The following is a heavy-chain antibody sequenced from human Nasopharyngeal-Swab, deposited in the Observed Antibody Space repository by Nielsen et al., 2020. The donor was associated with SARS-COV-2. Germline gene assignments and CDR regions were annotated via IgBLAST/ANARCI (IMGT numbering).Heavy chain of an antibody. V-gene: IGHV4-34*01. J-gene: IGHJ5*02. D-gene: IGHD6-6*01. CDR2: INQRGST. CDR3: AGVPSSSMSYWFDP. CDR1: GGSFSGYY. Sequence: SETLSLTCAVYGGSFSGYYWSWIRQPPGKGLEWIGEINQRGSTNYYPSLKSRVTMSVDTSKNQFSLKLSSVTAADTAVYYCAGVPSSSMSYWFDPWGQGTLVTVSS.